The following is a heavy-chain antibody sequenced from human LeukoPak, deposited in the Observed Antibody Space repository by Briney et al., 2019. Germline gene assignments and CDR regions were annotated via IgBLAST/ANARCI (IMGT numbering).Heavy chain of an antibody. J-gene: IGHJ4*02. Sequence: PGGSLRLSCAASGFTFSSYGMTWVRQSPGKGLEWVSGISGNGGSTYYADSVKGRFTISRDNSKNALYLQMNSLRAEDTAVYYCAKDLYYFDYWGQGTLVTVSS. CDR3: AKDLYYFDY. V-gene: IGHV3-23*01. CDR1: GFTFSSYG. D-gene: IGHD2/OR15-2a*01. CDR2: ISGNGGST.